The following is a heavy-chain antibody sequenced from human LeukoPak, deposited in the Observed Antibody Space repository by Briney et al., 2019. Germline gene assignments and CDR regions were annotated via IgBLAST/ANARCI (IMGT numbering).Heavy chain of an antibody. CDR3: ARDRSLWFGELSV. D-gene: IGHD3-10*01. V-gene: IGHV3-21*01. CDR2: ISSSSSYI. CDR1: GFTFSSYS. Sequence: GGSLRLSCAASGFTFSSYSMNWVRQAPGKGLEWVSSISSSSSYIYYADSVKGRFTISRDNAKNSLYLQMNSLRAEDTAVYYCARDRSLWFGELSVWGKGTTVTVSS. J-gene: IGHJ6*04.